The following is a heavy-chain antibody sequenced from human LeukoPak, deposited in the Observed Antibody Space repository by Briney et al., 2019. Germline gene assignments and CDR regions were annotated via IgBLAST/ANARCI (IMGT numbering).Heavy chain of an antibody. D-gene: IGHD2-21*01. V-gene: IGHV4-34*01. Sequence: SETLSLTCAVYGGSFRGYYWSWIRQPPGKGLEWIGEINHSGSTNYNPSLKSRVTISVDTTKNQFSLKLSSVTAADTAVYYCARDYYSWGQGTLVTVSS. CDR3: ARDYYS. CDR2: INHSGST. J-gene: IGHJ4*02. CDR1: GGSFRGYY.